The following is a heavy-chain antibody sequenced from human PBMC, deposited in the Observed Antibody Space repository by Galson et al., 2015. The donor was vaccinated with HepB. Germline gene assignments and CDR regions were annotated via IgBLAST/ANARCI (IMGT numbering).Heavy chain of an antibody. V-gene: IGHV1-18*01. CDR2: ISAYDSNT. Sequence: SVKVSCKAFGYTFTSYGISWVRQAPGQGLEWMGWISAYDSNTNYAQKLQGRVTMTTDTSTTTAYMELRSLRSVDTAVYYCARFGGTMVRGIVIGGEYYYYGMNVWGQGTTVTVSS. D-gene: IGHD3-10*01. CDR3: ARFGGTMVRGIVIGGEYYYYGMNV. CDR1: GYTFTSYG. J-gene: IGHJ6*02.